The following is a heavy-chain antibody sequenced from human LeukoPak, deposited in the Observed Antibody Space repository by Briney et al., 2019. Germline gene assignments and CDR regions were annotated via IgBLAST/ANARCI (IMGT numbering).Heavy chain of an antibody. V-gene: IGHV3-7*03. CDR1: GFTFSSYW. CDR3: GRDSSGCYYFDY. Sequence: GGSLRLSCAASGFTFSSYWMSWVRQAPGKGLEWVANIKQDGSEKYYVDSVKGRCTISRDNAKNSLYLQMNSLRAEDTAVYYCGRDSSGCYYFDYGGQGTLVTVSS. J-gene: IGHJ4*02. CDR2: IKQDGSEK. D-gene: IGHD6-19*01.